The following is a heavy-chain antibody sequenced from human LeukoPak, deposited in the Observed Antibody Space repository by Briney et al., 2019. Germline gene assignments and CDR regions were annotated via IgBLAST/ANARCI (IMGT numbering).Heavy chain of an antibody. D-gene: IGHD3-22*01. CDR2: FDPEDGET. V-gene: IGHV1-24*01. Sequence: ASVRVSCKVSGYTLTELSMHWVRHAPGKGVEWMGGFDPEDGETIYAQKFQGRDTMTEDTSTDTAYMELSSLRSEDTAVYYCATLYDSSGYYYDYWGQGTLVTVSS. CDR3: ATLYDSSGYYYDY. J-gene: IGHJ4*02. CDR1: GYTLTELS.